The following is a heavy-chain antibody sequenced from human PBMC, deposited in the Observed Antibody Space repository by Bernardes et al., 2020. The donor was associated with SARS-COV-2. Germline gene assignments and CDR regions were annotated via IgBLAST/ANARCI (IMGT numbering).Heavy chain of an antibody. CDR2: IKHDGSEK. CDR3: ARDQWFCTGGVCPFDC. V-gene: IGHV3-7*03. CDR1: GFSFSSYW. J-gene: IGHJ4*02. D-gene: IGHD2-8*02. Sequence: GGSLRVWCAASGFSFSSYWMSWVQKVPGQGLEWVANIKHDGSEKYYVDSVKGRFTISRDNSKNALFLEVKSLRAEDTAVYYCARDQWFCTGGVCPFDCWGRGTLVTVSS.